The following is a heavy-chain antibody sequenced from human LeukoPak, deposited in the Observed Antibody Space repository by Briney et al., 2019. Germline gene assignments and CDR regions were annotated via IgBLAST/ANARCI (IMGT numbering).Heavy chain of an antibody. J-gene: IGHJ6*03. CDR3: ARSEYSSGWDGFYYYMDV. CDR1: GGTFSSYA. V-gene: IGHV1-69*05. Sequence: GASVKLSCKASGGTFSSYAIIWVTHPPGQGLEWMGGSISIFGKANYAQTSQGRVTITTDESTSTAYMELSSLRSEDTAVYYCARSEYSSGWDGFYYYMDVWGKGTTVTVSS. CDR2: SISIFGKA. D-gene: IGHD6-19*01.